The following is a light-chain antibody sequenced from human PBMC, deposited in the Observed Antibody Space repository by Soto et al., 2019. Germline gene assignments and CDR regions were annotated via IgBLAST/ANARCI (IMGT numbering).Light chain of an antibody. V-gene: IGKV1-33*01. CDR1: QDINNY. Sequence: DAQLTQSPSSLSSSVGHRVTDICQAKQDINNYLNWYQQKPGKAPKVLIYDASNLKPGVPPRFSGSRSGTDFTFPMCGLQPEDIANYYGEQYDNLPFTFGGGTKVESK. CDR3: EQYDNLPFT. J-gene: IGKJ4*01. CDR2: DAS.